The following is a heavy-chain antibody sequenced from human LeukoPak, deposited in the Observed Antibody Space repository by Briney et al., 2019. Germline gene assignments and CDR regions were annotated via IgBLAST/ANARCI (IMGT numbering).Heavy chain of an antibody. J-gene: IGHJ4*02. Sequence: SETLSLTCGVYGGSFSAFYWSWIRQPPGKGLEWIGEINHSGNTNYNPSLKSRVTISVDTSKNQFSLKLSSVTAADTAVYYCARSVGVSILTGYYHLDYWGQGTLVTVSS. CDR2: INHSGNT. CDR3: ARSVGVSILTGYYHLDY. CDR1: GGSFSAFY. D-gene: IGHD3-9*01. V-gene: IGHV4-34*01.